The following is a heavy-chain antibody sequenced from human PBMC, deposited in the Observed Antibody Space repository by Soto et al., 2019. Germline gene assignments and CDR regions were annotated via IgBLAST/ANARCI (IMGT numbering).Heavy chain of an antibody. D-gene: IGHD3-10*01. V-gene: IGHV1-69*13. CDR3: ARDSPPFSGFLGWFDP. J-gene: IGHJ5*02. CDR2: IIPIFGTA. Sequence: GASVKVSCKASGGTFSSYAISWVRQAPGQGLEWMGGIIPIFGTANYAQKFQGRVTITADESTSTAYMELSSLRSEDTAVYYCARDSPPFSGFLGWFDPWGQGTLVTVSS. CDR1: GGTFSSYA.